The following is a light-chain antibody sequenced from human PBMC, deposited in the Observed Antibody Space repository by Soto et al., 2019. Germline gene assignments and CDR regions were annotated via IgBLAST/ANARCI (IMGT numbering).Light chain of an antibody. Sequence: DIQMTQSPSTLSASVGDRVTITCRASQSISSWLAWYQQKPGKAPNLLIYKAPSLESGVPSRFSDRGSGTEFTLTISSLQPDDFATYYCQQYNSYPLTFGGGTKVEIK. J-gene: IGKJ4*01. CDR2: KAP. V-gene: IGKV1-5*03. CDR1: QSISSW. CDR3: QQYNSYPLT.